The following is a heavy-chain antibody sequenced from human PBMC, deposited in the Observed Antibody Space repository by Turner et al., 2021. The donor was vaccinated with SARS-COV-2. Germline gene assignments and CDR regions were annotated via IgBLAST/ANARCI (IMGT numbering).Heavy chain of an antibody. Sequence: EVQLVESGGGLVQPGRSLRLSCAASGFTFHDYAMHWVRQSPGKRLERVSGIHCNSGSMGYADSVKGRVTISRDNAKNALYMQITDLGAEDTAFYYGVKDNRLWLGYLDYWGQGTLVTVSS. CDR2: IHCNSGSM. CDR1: GFTFHDYA. CDR3: VKDNRLWLGYLDY. V-gene: IGHV3-9*01. J-gene: IGHJ4*02. D-gene: IGHD6-19*01.